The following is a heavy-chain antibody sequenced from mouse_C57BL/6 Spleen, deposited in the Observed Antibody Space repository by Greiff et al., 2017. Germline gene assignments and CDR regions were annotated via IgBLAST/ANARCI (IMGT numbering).Heavy chain of an antibody. V-gene: IGHV1-72*01. CDR3: ARKGFDY. Sequence: QVQLKQPGAELVKPGASVKLSCKASGYTFTSYWMHWVKQRPGRSLEWIGRIDPNSGGTKYNEKFKSKATLTVDKPSSTAYMQLSSLTSEDSAVYYCARKGFDYWGQGTTLTVSS. CDR1: GYTFTSYW. J-gene: IGHJ2*01. CDR2: IDPNSGGT.